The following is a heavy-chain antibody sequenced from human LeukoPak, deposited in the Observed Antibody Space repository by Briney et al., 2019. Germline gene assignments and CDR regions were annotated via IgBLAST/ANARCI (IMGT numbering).Heavy chain of an antibody. D-gene: IGHD3-16*02. CDR2: ISGSGGST. Sequence: LTGGSLRLSCAASGFTFSSYAMSWVRQAPGKGLEWVSAISGSGGSTYYADSVKGRFTISRDNSKNTLYLQMNSLRAEDTAVYYCATESYVWGSYRLPLVSWGQGTLVTVSS. CDR1: GFTFSSYA. CDR3: ATESYVWGSYRLPLVS. J-gene: IGHJ5*02. V-gene: IGHV3-23*01.